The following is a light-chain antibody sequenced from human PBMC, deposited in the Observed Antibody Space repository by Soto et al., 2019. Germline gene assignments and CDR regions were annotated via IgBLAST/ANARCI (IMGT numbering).Light chain of an antibody. V-gene: IGKV3D-15*01. CDR1: QSVSSN. CDR3: QQYNDWWT. Sequence: EIVMTQSPATLSVSPGERATLSCRASQSVSSNLAWYQQKPGQAPRLLIYGVSTRATGIPARFSGSGSGTEFTLTISSLQSEDFAVYYCQQYNDWWTSGQGTKVEIK. J-gene: IGKJ1*01. CDR2: GVS.